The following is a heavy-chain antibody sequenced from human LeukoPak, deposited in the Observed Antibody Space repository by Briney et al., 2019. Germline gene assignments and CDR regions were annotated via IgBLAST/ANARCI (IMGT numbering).Heavy chain of an antibody. D-gene: IGHD6-19*01. J-gene: IGHJ4*02. CDR3: ARSSSGWDNFDY. V-gene: IGHV3-7*01. Sequence: PGGSLRLSCAASGFTFGTYWMTWVRQAPGKGLEWVANIKQDGSEKYYVDSVKGRFTISRDNAKNSLYLQMNSLRAEDTAVYYCARSSSGWDNFDYWGQGTLVTVSS. CDR2: IKQDGSEK. CDR1: GFTFGTYW.